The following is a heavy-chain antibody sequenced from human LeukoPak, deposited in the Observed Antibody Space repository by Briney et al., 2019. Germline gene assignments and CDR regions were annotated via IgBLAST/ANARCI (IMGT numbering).Heavy chain of an antibody. CDR3: AKIGCENNRFTTAGAD. CDR1: GFTFSSFG. J-gene: IGHJ4*02. CDR2: IRYDGTPK. V-gene: IGHV3-30*02. Sequence: PGGSLRLSCIASGFTFSSFGMHWVRLTPGKGLEWLAYIRYDGTPKYYAESVRGRFSVSRDNSKNILYLQMNSLGQEDTGLYYCAKIGCENNRFTTAGADWAQGTPVIVSS. D-gene: IGHD3-3*01.